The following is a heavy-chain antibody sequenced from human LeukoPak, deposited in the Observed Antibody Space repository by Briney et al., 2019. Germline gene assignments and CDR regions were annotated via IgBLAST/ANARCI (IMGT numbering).Heavy chain of an antibody. J-gene: IGHJ4*02. CDR2: IYPGDSDT. CDR3: ARAYDSSGYYSDFDY. V-gene: IGHV5-51*01. CDR1: GYSFTSYW. D-gene: IGHD3-22*01. Sequence: GKSLKISCKGSGYSFTSYWIGWVRQMPGKGLEWMGIIYPGDSDTRYSPSFQGQVTISADKSISTAYLQWSSLKASDTAMYYCARAYDSSGYYSDFDYWGQGTLVTVSS.